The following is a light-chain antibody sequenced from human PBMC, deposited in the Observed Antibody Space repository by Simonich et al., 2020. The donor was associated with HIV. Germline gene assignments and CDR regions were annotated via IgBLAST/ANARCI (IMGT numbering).Light chain of an antibody. V-gene: IGKV1-39*01. CDR1: QNISSY. CDR2: AAS. J-gene: IGKJ2*01. CDR3: QQSYSTPPYT. Sequence: DIQMTQSPSSLSASVGDRVTITGRASQNISSYLNWYQQKPGKAPKLLIYAASSLQSGVPSRFSGSGSGTDFTLTISSLQPEDFATYYCQQSYSTPPYTFGQGTKLEIK.